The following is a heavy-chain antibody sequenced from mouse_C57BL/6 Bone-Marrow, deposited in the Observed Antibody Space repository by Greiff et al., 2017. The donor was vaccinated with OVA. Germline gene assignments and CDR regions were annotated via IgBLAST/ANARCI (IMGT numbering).Heavy chain of an antibody. D-gene: IGHD1-1*01. Sequence: EVKVEESGGGLVQPKGSLKLSCAASGFSFNTYAMNWVRQAPGKGLEWVARIRSKSNNYATYYADSVKDRFTISRDDSESMLYLQMNNLKTEDTAMYYCVRDPYYGSRGYAMDYWGQGTSVTVSS. V-gene: IGHV10-1*01. CDR2: IRSKSNNYAT. J-gene: IGHJ4*01. CDR1: GFSFNTYA. CDR3: VRDPYYGSRGYAMDY.